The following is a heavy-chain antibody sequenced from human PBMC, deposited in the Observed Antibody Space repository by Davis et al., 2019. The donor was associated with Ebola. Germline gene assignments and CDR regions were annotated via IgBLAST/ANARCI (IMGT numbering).Heavy chain of an antibody. CDR1: GYTFTTYY. D-gene: IGHD2-15*01. Sequence: AASVKVSCKTSGYTFTTYYMHWVRQAPGQGLEWMGWISAYNGNTNYAQKLQGRVTMTTDTSTSTAYMELRSLRSDDTAVYYCANFYCSGGSCYSWFDPWGQGTLVTVSS. V-gene: IGHV1-18*04. CDR2: ISAYNGNT. J-gene: IGHJ5*02. CDR3: ANFYCSGGSCYSWFDP.